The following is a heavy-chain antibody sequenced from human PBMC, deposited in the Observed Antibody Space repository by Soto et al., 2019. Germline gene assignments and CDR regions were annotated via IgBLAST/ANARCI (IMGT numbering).Heavy chain of an antibody. CDR3: AKVLSSGWAFDY. D-gene: IGHD6-19*01. Sequence: SETLSLTCGVSDGSFSDYYCSWIRQPPGKGLEWIGEIDHSRTTNYNPSLKSRVTILRDTSKNQLSLKLRSVTAADTAVYYCAKVLSSGWAFDYWGQGTLVTVSS. CDR1: DGSFSDYY. V-gene: IGHV4-34*01. J-gene: IGHJ4*02. CDR2: IDHSRTT.